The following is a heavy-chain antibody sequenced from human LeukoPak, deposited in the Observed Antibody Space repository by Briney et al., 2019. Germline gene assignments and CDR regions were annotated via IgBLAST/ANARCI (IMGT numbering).Heavy chain of an antibody. J-gene: IGHJ4*02. CDR3: VTDWPVW. V-gene: IGHV3-48*01. CDR2: ISDKNSNI. D-gene: IGHD3-16*01. Sequence: GGSLRLSCAVSGLSFSNFGFHWARQAPGKGLEWVSYISDKNSNIHYADSVKARFTISRDNDKNSLFLQMNSLRAEDTAVYFCVTDWPVWWGQGTLVTVSS. CDR1: GLSFSNFG.